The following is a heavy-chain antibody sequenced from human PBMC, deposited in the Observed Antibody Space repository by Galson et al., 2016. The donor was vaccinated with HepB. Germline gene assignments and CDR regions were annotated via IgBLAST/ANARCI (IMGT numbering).Heavy chain of an antibody. CDR2: ISGDGTGT. J-gene: IGHJ4*02. CDR1: GFTFSIYA. D-gene: IGHD3-3*01. CDR3: AKGWSGPDS. Sequence: SLRLSCAASGFTFSIYAMSWVRQAPGKGLEWVSAISGDGTGTYYAGSVQGRFTISRDNAKNTLFLQMDSPKIDDTAVYYCAKGWSGPDSWGQGTLVTVSS. V-gene: IGHV3-23*01.